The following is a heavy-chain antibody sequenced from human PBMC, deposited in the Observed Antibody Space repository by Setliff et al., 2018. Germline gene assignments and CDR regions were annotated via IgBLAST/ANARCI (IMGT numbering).Heavy chain of an antibody. J-gene: IGHJ6*03. D-gene: IGHD3-3*01. CDR1: GDSISTYY. V-gene: IGHV4-4*07. CDR2: VFVDGST. CDR3: ARMSGFLYMDV. Sequence: SETLSLTCTVSGDSISTYYWSWIRRPAGKGLGWIGRVFVDGSTNYNPSLKSRVTLSLDTAKKQFSLKLTSVTAADTAVYYCARMSGFLYMDVWGKGTTVTVSS.